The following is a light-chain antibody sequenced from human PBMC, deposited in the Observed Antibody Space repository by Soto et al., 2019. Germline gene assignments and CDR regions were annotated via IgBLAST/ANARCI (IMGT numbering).Light chain of an antibody. CDR1: QNVDKF. CDR2: DSS. CDR3: QQLNSYPRT. Sequence: EIELTQSPATLSLSPGETATLSCRASQNVDKFLAWYQQRPGQPPRLLIFDSSNRATGVPVSFSGSGSGTVFTLTIGSLEPEDFATYYCQQLNSYPRTFGQGTKVDIK. V-gene: IGKV3-11*01. J-gene: IGKJ1*01.